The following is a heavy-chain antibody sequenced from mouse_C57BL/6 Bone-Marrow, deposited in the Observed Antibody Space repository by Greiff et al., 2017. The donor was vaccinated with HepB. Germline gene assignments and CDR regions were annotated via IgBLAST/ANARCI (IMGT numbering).Heavy chain of an antibody. CDR1: GFTFSSYA. Sequence: EVMLVESGGGLVKPGGSLKLSCAASGFTFSSYAMSWVRQTPEKRLEWVATISDGGSYTYYPDNVKGRFTISRDNAKNNLYLQMSHLKSEDTAMYYCERESLLYYFDYWGQGTTLTVSS. V-gene: IGHV5-4*01. CDR2: ISDGGSYT. CDR3: ERESLLYYFDY. J-gene: IGHJ2*01.